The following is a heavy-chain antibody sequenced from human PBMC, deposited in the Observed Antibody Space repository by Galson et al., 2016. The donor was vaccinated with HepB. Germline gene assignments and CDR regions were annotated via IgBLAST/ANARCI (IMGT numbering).Heavy chain of an antibody. CDR1: GFPFSSYD. V-gene: IGHV3-13*01. D-gene: IGHD2-8*02. J-gene: IGHJ5*02. Sequence: SLRLSCAASGFPFSSYDMHWVRQSTGKGLEWVSGIGTAGDTFYAGSVKGRFNTSRENAENSLYLQMNSLRVGDTAVYYCARGGLGYCTGGGCTPFDPWGQGTLVTVSS. CDR2: IGTAGDT. CDR3: ARGGLGYCTGGGCTPFDP.